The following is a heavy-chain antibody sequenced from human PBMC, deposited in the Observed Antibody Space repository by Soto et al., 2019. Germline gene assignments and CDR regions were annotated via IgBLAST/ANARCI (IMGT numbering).Heavy chain of an antibody. J-gene: IGHJ4*02. CDR2: ISSSTSHT. D-gene: IGHD6-13*01. CDR1: GFTFSDYY. V-gene: IGHV3-11*05. CDR3: ARGRGAAADYVDF. Sequence: QVQLVESGGGLVKPGGSLRLSCAVSGFTFSDYYMTWIRQAPGKGLEWVSYISSSTSHTNYADSVKGRFTISRDNAKNSLFLQMNSLRAEDTAGYYCARGRGAAADYVDFWGQGTLGTVSS.